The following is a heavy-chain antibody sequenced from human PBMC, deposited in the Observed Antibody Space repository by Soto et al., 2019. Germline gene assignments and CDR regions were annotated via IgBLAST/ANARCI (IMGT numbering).Heavy chain of an antibody. CDR2: ISQDGSQT. CDR3: TRDRPGNTNWC. D-gene: IGHD2-2*01. J-gene: IGHJ4*02. CDR1: GFTFSSYW. Sequence: EVQLVESGGSLVQPGGSPRLSCAASGFTFSSYWMTWVRQAPGKGLEWVAIISQDGSQTYYLDSVKGRFTISRDNAKNSLYLQMNSLRAEDTAVYYCTRDRPGNTNWCWGQGSLVTVSS. V-gene: IGHV3-7*01.